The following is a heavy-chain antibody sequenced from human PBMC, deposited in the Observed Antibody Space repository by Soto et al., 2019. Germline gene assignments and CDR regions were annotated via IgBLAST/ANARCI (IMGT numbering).Heavy chain of an antibody. CDR3: ARDADYGGSRGGMDG. V-gene: IGHV4-31*03. CDR1: GGSVNNANYF. CDR2: IYYSGST. D-gene: IGHD4-17*01. J-gene: IGHJ6*02. Sequence: QVRLEESGPGLVKPSETLSLICSVSGGSVNNANYFWNWIRHHPENGLEWIGYIYYSGSTRYNPSFKTRATLSIDTSKNQFSLRLNSVTVADTDVYFCARDADYGGSRGGMDGWGRGTTVTVSS.